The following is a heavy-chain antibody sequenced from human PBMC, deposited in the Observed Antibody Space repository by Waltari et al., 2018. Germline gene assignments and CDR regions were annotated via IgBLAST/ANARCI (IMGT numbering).Heavy chain of an antibody. V-gene: IGHV3-7*01. CDR2: IKQDGSEN. CDR3: ARVFVYGANSGKRPMDV. J-gene: IGHJ6*03. CDR1: GFTFSSYW. D-gene: IGHD4-17*01. Sequence: EVQMVESGGGLVQPGGSLSLSCAASGFTFSSYWMTWVRQAPGKGLEWVANIKQDGSENYYVDSVKGRFTISRDDAKNSLYLQMNSLRNEDTAVYFCARVFVYGANSGKRPMDVWGKGTTVTVSS.